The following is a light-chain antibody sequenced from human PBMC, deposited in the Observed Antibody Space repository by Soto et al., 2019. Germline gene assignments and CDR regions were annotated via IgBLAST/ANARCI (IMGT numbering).Light chain of an antibody. CDR2: AAS. CDR3: QQYNNWIT. CDR1: QSISIN. J-gene: IGKJ5*01. V-gene: IGKV3-15*01. Sequence: EIVMTQSPATLSVSPGERATLPCRASQSISINLAWYQQKPGQAPRLLIYAASNRATGVPARFSGSWSGTEFTLTISSLLSEDFAVYYCQQYNNWITFGRGTRLEIK.